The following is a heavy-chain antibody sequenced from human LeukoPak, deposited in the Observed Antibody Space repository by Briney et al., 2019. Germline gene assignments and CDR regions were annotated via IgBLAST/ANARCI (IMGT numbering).Heavy chain of an antibody. V-gene: IGHV4-34*01. CDR3: ARGRGASSSWSLGRIYYFDY. Sequence: SETLSLTCAVYGRSFSGYYWSWIRQPPGKGLEWIGEINHSGSTNYNPSLKSRVTISVDTSKNQFSLKLSSVTAADTAVYYCARGRGASSSWSLGRIYYFDYWGQGTLVTVSS. D-gene: IGHD6-13*01. CDR2: INHSGST. J-gene: IGHJ4*02. CDR1: GRSFSGYY.